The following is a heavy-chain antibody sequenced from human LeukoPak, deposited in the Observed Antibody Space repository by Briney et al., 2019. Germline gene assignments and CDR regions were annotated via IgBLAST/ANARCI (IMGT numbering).Heavy chain of an antibody. CDR3: ARDRLGYCSSTSCYTGSGHWFDP. Sequence: SETLSLTCTVSGGSISSGDYYWSWIRQPPGKGLVWIGYINYSGSTYYNPSIKSRVTISVDTSKNQFSLKLSSVTAADTAVYYCARDRLGYCSSTSCYTGSGHWFDPWGQGTLVTVSS. J-gene: IGHJ5*02. CDR1: GGSISSGDYY. D-gene: IGHD2-2*02. CDR2: INYSGST. V-gene: IGHV4-30-4*08.